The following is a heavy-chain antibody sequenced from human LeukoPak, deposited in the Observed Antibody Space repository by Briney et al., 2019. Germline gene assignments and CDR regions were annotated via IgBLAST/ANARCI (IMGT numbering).Heavy chain of an antibody. V-gene: IGHV1-2*02. CDR2: INPNSGGT. CDR1: GYTFTGYY. Sequence: ASVKVSCKASGYTFTGYYMHWVRQAPGQGLEWMGWINPNSGGTNYAQKFQGRVTMTRDTSISTAYMELSSLRSEDTAVYYCARGYYDSSGDDYWGQGTLVTVSS. CDR3: ARGYYDSSGDDY. D-gene: IGHD3-22*01. J-gene: IGHJ4*02.